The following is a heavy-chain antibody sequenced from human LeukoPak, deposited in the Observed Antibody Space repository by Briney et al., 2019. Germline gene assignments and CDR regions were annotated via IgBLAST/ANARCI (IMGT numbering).Heavy chain of an antibody. CDR2: IISSGSYI. CDR1: GFTFSSYT. D-gene: IGHD2-2*01. J-gene: IGHJ4*02. Sequence: GGSLRLSCAASGFTFSSYTMNWVRQAPGKGLEWVSSIISSGSYIYYADSVKGRFTISRGNAKNSLYLQMNSLRAEDTAVYYCARDFGGYCSSSNCYLGHLDYWGQGTLVTVSS. CDR3: ARDFGGYCSSSNCYLGHLDY. V-gene: IGHV3-21*03.